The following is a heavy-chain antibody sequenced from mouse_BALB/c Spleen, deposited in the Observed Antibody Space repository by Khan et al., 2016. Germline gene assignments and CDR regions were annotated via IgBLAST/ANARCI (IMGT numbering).Heavy chain of an antibody. CDR2: IHYNGST. V-gene: IGHV3-1*02. J-gene: IGHJ2*01. Sequence: EVQLQASGPDLVKPSQSLSLTCTVTGYSLSSGYSWHWIRQFPGNKLEWMGYIHYNGSTKYNPSLKRRISITRDPTKNQFFMQLNSVTTENTATYYCASLHYFCSSPWRQGTTLTVSS. D-gene: IGHD1-1*01. CDR1: GYSLSSGYS. CDR3: ASLHYFCSSP.